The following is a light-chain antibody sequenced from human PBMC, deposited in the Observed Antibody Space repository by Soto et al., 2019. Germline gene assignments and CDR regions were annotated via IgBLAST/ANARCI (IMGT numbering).Light chain of an antibody. Sequence: DIQMTQSPSAMSASVGDRVTITCRARQGISNYLAWFQQKPGKVPKRLIYGASSLQSGVPSRFSGSGSGTEFTLTISSLQPEDFATYYCLQHNSYPFTFGPGTKVDIK. CDR1: QGISNY. CDR3: LQHNSYPFT. J-gene: IGKJ3*01. CDR2: GAS. V-gene: IGKV1-17*03.